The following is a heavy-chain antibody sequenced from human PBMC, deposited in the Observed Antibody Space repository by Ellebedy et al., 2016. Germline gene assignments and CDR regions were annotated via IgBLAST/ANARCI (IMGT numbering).Heavy chain of an antibody. D-gene: IGHD2-15*01. J-gene: IGHJ6*02. Sequence: GESLKISCAASGFTFSSYSMNWVRQAPGKGLEWVSSISSSSSYIYYADSVKGRFTISRDNAKNSLYLQMNSLRAEDTAVYYCAKYGGGHCSGGSCYSGYYYYGMDVWGQGTTVTVSS. CDR1: GFTFSSYS. CDR2: ISSSSSYI. V-gene: IGHV3-21*04. CDR3: AKYGGGHCSGGSCYSGYYYYGMDV.